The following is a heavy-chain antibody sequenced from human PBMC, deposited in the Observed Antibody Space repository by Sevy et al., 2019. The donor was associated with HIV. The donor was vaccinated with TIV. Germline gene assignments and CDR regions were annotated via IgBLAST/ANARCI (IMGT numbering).Heavy chain of an antibody. CDR1: GFTFSIYW. V-gene: IGHV3-74*01. CDR3: ARDGSAARDFDY. D-gene: IGHD6-6*01. J-gene: IGHJ4*02. CDR2: ISSDGRST. Sequence: GGSLRLSCAASGFTFSIYWMHWVRHAPGKGLVWVSRISSDGRSTTYADSVRGRFTISRDNAKNTRYLQMNSLRAEDTAVYYCARDGSAARDFDYWGQGTLVTVSS.